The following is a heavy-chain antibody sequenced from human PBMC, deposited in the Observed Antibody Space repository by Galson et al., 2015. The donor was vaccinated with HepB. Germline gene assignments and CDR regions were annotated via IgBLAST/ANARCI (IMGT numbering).Heavy chain of an antibody. V-gene: IGHV3-30-3*01. D-gene: IGHD4-23*01. CDR1: GFTFDDYV. CDR2: ASFDGTYE. J-gene: IGHJ4*02. Sequence: SLRLSCAASGFTFDDYVMHWVRQAPSKGLEWVAGASFDGTYEHYADSVKGRFTISRDNSRNTLYLQMNRLRPEDTALYYCARDAVVGGYGGIGEFDHWGQGTLVTVSS. CDR3: ARDAVVGGYGGIGEFDH.